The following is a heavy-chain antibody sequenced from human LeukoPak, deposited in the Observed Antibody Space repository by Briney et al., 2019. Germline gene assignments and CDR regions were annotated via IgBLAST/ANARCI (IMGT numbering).Heavy chain of an antibody. J-gene: IGHJ4*02. CDR2: ISSTSTYI. CDR3: ARARGYFDY. Sequence: PGGSLRLSCAASGFTFDNYVMKWVRQAPGKGLEWVSSISSTSTYIYYADSVQGRFTISRDNAKNSLYLQMNSLRAEDTAVYFCARARGYFDYWGQGILVTVSS. V-gene: IGHV3-21*01. CDR1: GFTFDNYV.